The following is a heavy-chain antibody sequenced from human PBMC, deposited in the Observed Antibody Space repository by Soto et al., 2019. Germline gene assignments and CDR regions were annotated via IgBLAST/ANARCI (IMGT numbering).Heavy chain of an antibody. D-gene: IGHD1-26*01. J-gene: IGHJ5*02. CDR3: ATQEVGGTYVYTFDP. V-gene: IGHV4-39*02. CDR2: IYCSGST. CDR1: CGSISSSSYY. Sequence: SETLSLTCTVSCGSISSSSYYWGWIRQPPGKGLEWIGSIYCSGSTYYNPSLKSRVTISVDTSKNHFSLKLSSVTAADTAVYYCATQEVGGTYVYTFDPWGQGTLVTVSS.